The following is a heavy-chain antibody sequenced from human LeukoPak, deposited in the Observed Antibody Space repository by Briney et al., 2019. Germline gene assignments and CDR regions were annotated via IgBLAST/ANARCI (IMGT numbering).Heavy chain of an antibody. Sequence: GASVKVSCKASGGTFSSYAISWVRQAPGQGLEWMGGIIPIFGTANYAQKFQGRVTITADESTSTAYMELSSLRSEDTAVYYCALYGSGSYSLYYYYYMDVWGKGTTVTISS. CDR3: ALYGSGSYSLYYYYYMDV. D-gene: IGHD3-10*01. CDR2: IIPIFGTA. V-gene: IGHV1-69*13. CDR1: GGTFSSYA. J-gene: IGHJ6*03.